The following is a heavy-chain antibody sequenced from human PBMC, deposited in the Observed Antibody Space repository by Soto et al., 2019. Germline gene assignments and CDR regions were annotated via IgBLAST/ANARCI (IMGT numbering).Heavy chain of an antibody. D-gene: IGHD3-10*01. CDR2: IYHCGRT. Sequence: QLQLQESGSGLVKPSQTLSLTCAVSGGSISSGGYSWSWIRQPPGKGLEWIGYIYHCGRTYYNPSHKSRVTISVDRSKNQFSLKLSSGTAADTAVYYCARENNVLPGGYFDYWGQGTLVTVSS. CDR3: ARENNVLPGGYFDY. V-gene: IGHV4-30-2*01. J-gene: IGHJ4*02. CDR1: GGSISSGGYS.